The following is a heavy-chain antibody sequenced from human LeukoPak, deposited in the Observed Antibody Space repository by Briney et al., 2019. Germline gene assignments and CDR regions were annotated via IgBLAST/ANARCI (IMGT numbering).Heavy chain of an antibody. CDR2: INWNGGST. CDR1: GFTFDDYG. V-gene: IGHV3-20*04. Sequence: GGSLRLSCAASGFTFDDYGMSWVRHAPGKGLEWVSGINWNGGSTGYADSVKGRFTISRDNAENSLYLQMNSLRAEDTALYYCARDGFKYYYDSSGYYSCYYFDYWGQGTLVTVSS. CDR3: ARDGFKYYYDSSGYYSCYYFDY. D-gene: IGHD3-22*01. J-gene: IGHJ4*02.